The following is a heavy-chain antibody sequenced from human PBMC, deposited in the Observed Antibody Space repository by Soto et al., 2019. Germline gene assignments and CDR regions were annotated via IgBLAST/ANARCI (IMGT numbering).Heavy chain of an antibody. CDR2: ISGYNGNT. CDR1: GYTFTSFG. V-gene: IGHV1-18*01. Sequence: ASVKVSCKASGYTFTSFGINWVRQAPGQGLEWVGWISGYNGNTNYAQNLQDRVTMTRDTSTSTAYMELRSLRSDDTAVYYCARPTDFYYYAMDVWGQGTTVTVSS. CDR3: ARPTDFYYYAMDV. J-gene: IGHJ6*02.